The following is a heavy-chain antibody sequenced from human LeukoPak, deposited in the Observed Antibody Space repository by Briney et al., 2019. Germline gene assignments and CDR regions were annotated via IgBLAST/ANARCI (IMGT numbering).Heavy chain of an antibody. V-gene: IGHV3-21*01. CDR3: ARGVRDIVVVVAATIHFDY. CDR2: ISSSSSYI. D-gene: IGHD2-15*01. CDR1: GFTFSSYS. Sequence: GGSLRPSCAASGFTFSSYSMNWVRQAPGKGLEWVSSISSSSSYIYYADSVKGRFTISRDNAKNSLYLQMNSLRAEDTAVYYCARGVRDIVVVVAATIHFDYWGQGTLVTVSS. J-gene: IGHJ4*02.